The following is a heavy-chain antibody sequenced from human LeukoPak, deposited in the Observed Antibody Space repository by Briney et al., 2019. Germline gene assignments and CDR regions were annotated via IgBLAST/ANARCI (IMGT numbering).Heavy chain of an antibody. V-gene: IGHV1-18*01. Sequence: ASVKVSCKASGYTFTSYGISWVRQAPGQGLEWMGWISAYNGNTNYAQKLQGRVTMTTDTSTSTAYMELRSLRSDDTAVYYCARAPPDFTIFGVVIEFDYWGQGTLVTVSS. D-gene: IGHD3-3*01. J-gene: IGHJ4*02. CDR1: GYTFTSYG. CDR2: ISAYNGNT. CDR3: ARAPPDFTIFGVVIEFDY.